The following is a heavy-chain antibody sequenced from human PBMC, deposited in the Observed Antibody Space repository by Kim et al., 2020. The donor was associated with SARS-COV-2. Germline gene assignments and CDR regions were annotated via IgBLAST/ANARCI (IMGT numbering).Heavy chain of an antibody. J-gene: IGHJ4*01. Sequence: GGSLRLSCAASGFTFSSYAMHWVRQAPGKGLEWVAVISYDGSKKYYADSVKGRFTISRDNSKNTLYLQMNSLRAEDTAVYYCARGPGDYYDSSGYYDLD. CDR2: ISYDGSKK. V-gene: IGHV3-30*04. CDR3: ARGPGDYYDSSGYYDLD. D-gene: IGHD3-22*01. CDR1: GFTFSSYA.